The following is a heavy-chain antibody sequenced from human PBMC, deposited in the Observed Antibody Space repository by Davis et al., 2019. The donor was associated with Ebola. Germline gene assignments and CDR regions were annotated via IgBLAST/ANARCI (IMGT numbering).Heavy chain of an antibody. J-gene: IGHJ5*02. CDR1: GYTFTSYV. Sequence: ASVKVSCKASGYTFTSYVISWVRQAPGQGLEWMGWISAYNGNTNYAQKFQGRVTMTRDTSISTAYMELSRLRSDDTAVYYCARDRDPLGGSYGWFDPWGQGTLVTVSS. D-gene: IGHD3-16*01. CDR3: ARDRDPLGGSYGWFDP. V-gene: IGHV1-18*04. CDR2: ISAYNGNT.